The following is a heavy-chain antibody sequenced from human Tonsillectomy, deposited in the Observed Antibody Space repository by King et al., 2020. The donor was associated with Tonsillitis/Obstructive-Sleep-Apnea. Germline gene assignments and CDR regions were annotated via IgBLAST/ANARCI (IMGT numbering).Heavy chain of an antibody. CDR2: IYWDDDK. V-gene: IGHV2-5*02. CDR3: AHRKPQQPDGFDI. J-gene: IGHJ3*02. D-gene: IGHD5-18*01. CDR1: GFSRSTTGVG. Sequence: TLKESGPTLVKPTQTLTLTCTFSGFSRSTTGVGVGLGRQPPGEALEWLALIYWDDDKRYSPSRKSRLTVTRDTSKTQVVLTMTNMDPSDTGTYYCAHRKPQQPDGFDIWGQGTLVTVSS.